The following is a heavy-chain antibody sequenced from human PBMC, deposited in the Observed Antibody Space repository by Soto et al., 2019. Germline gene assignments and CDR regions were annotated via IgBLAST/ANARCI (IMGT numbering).Heavy chain of an antibody. Sequence: QVQLVESGGGVVQPGRSLRLSCAASGFMFSSYGMHWVRQAPGKGLEWVAVISYEGRKKYYADSVKGRFTISRDNSKNTLYLKMNSLRVEDTAVYYCAKDQGGITVNPPSRYWGQGTLVTVSS. V-gene: IGHV3-30*18. CDR2: ISYEGRKK. CDR3: AKDQGGITVNPPSRY. D-gene: IGHD3-10*01. CDR1: GFMFSSYG. J-gene: IGHJ4*02.